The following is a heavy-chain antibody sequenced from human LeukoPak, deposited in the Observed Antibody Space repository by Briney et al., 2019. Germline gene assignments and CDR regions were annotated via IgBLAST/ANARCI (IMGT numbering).Heavy chain of an antibody. CDR1: GYTFTGYY. CDR2: INSNSGGT. V-gene: IGHV1-2*02. D-gene: IGHD3-22*01. Sequence: ASVKVSCKASGYTFTGYYMHWVRQAPGQGLEWMGWINSNSGGTNYAQKFQGRVTMTRDTSISTAYMELSRLRSDDTAVYYCARRAGDYSHPYDYWGQGTLVTVSS. J-gene: IGHJ4*02. CDR3: ARRAGDYSHPYDY.